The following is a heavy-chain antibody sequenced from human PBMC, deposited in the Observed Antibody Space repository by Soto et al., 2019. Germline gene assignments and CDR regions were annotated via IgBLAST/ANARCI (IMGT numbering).Heavy chain of an antibody. Sequence: SETLSLTCAVYGGSFSGYYWSWIRQPPGKGLEWIGEINHSGSTNYNPSLKSRVTISVDTSKNQFSLKLSSVTAADTAVYYCARHRPGYCSGGSCYLYFDYWGQGTLVTVSS. CDR2: INHSGST. V-gene: IGHV4-34*01. CDR3: ARHRPGYCSGGSCYLYFDY. J-gene: IGHJ4*02. D-gene: IGHD2-15*01. CDR1: GGSFSGYY.